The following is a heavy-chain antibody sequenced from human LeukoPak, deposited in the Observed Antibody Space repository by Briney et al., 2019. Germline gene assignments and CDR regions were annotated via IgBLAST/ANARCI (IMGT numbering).Heavy chain of an antibody. Sequence: PSETLSLTCTVSGGSIGSYYWSWIRQPPGKGLEWIGYIYYSGSTNYNPSLKSRVTISVDTSKNQFSLKLSSVTAADTAVYYCASIAARPPTYYYYMDVWGKGTTVTVSS. V-gene: IGHV4-59*01. D-gene: IGHD6-6*01. CDR1: GGSIGSYY. CDR2: IYYSGST. J-gene: IGHJ6*03. CDR3: ASIAARPPTYYYYMDV.